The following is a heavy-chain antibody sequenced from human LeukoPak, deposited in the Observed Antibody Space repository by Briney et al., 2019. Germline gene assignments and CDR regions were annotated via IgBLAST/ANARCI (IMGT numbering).Heavy chain of an antibody. CDR1: GFTFDDYA. D-gene: IGHD3-3*01. V-gene: IGHV3-9*01. CDR2: ISWNSGSI. CDR3: AKSPLLEWPHGGDAFDI. J-gene: IGHJ3*02. Sequence: PGRSLRLSCAASGFTFDDYAMHWVPQAPGKGLEWVSGISWNSGSIDYADSVKGRFTISRDNAKNSLYLQMNSLRAEDTALYYCAKSPLLEWPHGGDAFDIWGQGTMVTVSS.